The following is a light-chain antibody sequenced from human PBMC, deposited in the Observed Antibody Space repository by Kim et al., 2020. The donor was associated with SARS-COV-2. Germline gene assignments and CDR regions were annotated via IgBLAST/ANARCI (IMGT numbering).Light chain of an antibody. V-gene: IGLV3-1*01. Sequence: SYELTQPPSVSVSPGQTASITCSGDKLGDKHACWYQQKPGQSPVLVIYQDSKRPSGIPERFSGSNSRNTATLTISGTQAMDEADYYCQAWDSSTAVFGGGTQLTVL. CDR1: KLGDKH. CDR3: QAWDSSTAV. CDR2: QDS. J-gene: IGLJ2*01.